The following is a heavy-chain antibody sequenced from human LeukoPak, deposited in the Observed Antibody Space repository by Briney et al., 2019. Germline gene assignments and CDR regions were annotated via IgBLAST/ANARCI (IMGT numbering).Heavy chain of an antibody. CDR2: INHSGST. Sequence: SETLSLTCAVYGGSFSGYYWSWIRQPPGKGLEWVGEINHSGSTNYNPSLKSRVTISVDTSKNQFSLKLSSVTAADTAVYYCARDGAYCGGDCFAAGDYWGQGTLVTVSS. V-gene: IGHV4-34*01. CDR1: GGSFSGYY. CDR3: ARDGAYCGGDCFAAGDY. J-gene: IGHJ4*02. D-gene: IGHD2-21*02.